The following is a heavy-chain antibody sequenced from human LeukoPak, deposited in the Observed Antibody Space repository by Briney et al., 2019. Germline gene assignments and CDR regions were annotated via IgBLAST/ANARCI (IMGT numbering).Heavy chain of an antibody. D-gene: IGHD6-6*01. Sequence: PGGSLRLSCAASGFTFSNYVMSWVRQAPGNGLEWVSSISGSGRNTNYADSVKGRFTISRDNSKNTLYLQMNSLRAEDTALYFCAKDSSSSNYYYGLDVWGQGTTVTVSS. J-gene: IGHJ6*02. CDR2: ISGSGRNT. V-gene: IGHV3-23*01. CDR1: GFTFSNYV. CDR3: AKDSSSSNYYYGLDV.